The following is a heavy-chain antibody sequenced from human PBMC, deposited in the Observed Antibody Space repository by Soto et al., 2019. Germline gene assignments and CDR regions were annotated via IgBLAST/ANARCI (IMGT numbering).Heavy chain of an antibody. CDR1: GGTFSSYA. CDR2: IIPIFGTA. J-gene: IGHJ5*02. Sequence: ASVKVSCKASGGTFSSYAIRWVRQAPGQGLELMGGIIPIFGTANYAQKFQGRVTITADESTSTAYMELSSLRSEDTAVYYCARDPLSATWGQGTLVTVYS. V-gene: IGHV1-69*13. CDR3: ARDPLSAT.